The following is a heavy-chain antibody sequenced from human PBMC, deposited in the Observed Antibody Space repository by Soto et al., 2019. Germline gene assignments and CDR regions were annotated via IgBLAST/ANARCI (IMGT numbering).Heavy chain of an antibody. V-gene: IGHV4-30-4*02. CDR3: ARGRYYDSSGYYAY. CDR2: IYYSGST. CDR1: GCSISSGDYY. D-gene: IGHD3-22*01. Sequence: SDTLSLTCTVSGCSISSGDYYWSWIRQPPGKGLGWIGYIYYSGSTYYNPSLKSRVTISVDTSKNQFSLKLSSVTAADTAVYYCARGRYYDSSGYYAYWGQGTLVTVSS. J-gene: IGHJ4*02.